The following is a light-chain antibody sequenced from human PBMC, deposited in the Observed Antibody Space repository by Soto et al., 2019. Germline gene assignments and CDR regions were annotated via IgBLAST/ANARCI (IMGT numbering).Light chain of an antibody. Sequence: EIGLTQSPGTLSLSPGERATLSCRASQRVSSNYFAWYQQKPGQAPRLLIYGVSSRPTGIPDRFGGSGSGTDVTLTISRLEPEDFAVYYCEQYGSSPRTFGQGTKVEIK. CDR3: EQYGSSPRT. J-gene: IGKJ1*01. V-gene: IGKV3-20*01. CDR2: GVS. CDR1: QRVSSNY.